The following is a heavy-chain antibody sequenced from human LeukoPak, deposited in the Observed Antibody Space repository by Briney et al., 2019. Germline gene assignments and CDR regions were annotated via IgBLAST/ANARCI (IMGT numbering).Heavy chain of an antibody. CDR3: ARQRASGTWSFDV. CDR2: IHYNGNT. V-gene: IGHV4-39*01. Sequence: SETLSLTCTVSGGSISSDFYWWAWIRQPPGRGLEWIGSIHYNGNTYYSQSLKSRVTISVDTFNNHFSLNLGSVTAADTALYYCARQRASGTWSFDVWARGQWSPSLQ. D-gene: IGHD3-10*01. CDR1: GGSISSDFYW. J-gene: IGHJ3*01.